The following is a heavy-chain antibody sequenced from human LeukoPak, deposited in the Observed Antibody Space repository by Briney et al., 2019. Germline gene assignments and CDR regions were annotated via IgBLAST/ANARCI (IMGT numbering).Heavy chain of an antibody. J-gene: IGHJ5*02. CDR3: ARGPRNDP. Sequence: ASVKVSCKTSGYPFTTYEIKWARQAAGQGLERMGWVHPDTGYVDYAQKFQGRVTMTSDTSISTAYMELSSLRSDDTAVYFCARGPRNDPWGQGTLVTVSS. CDR2: VHPDTGYV. D-gene: IGHD1-14*01. V-gene: IGHV1-8*01. CDR1: GYPFTTYE.